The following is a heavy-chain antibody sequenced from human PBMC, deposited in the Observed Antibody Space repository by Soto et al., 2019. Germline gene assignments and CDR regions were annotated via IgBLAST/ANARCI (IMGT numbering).Heavy chain of an antibody. CDR3: AREGGVVPAARSGYYMDV. V-gene: IGHV4-34*01. Sequence: QVQLQQWGAGLLKPSETLSLTCAVYGGSFSGYYWSWIRHPPGKGLEWIGEINHSGSTNYNPSLKSRVTISVDTSKNQFSLKLSSVTAADTAVYYCAREGGVVPAARSGYYMDVWGKGTTVTVSS. CDR1: GGSFSGYY. J-gene: IGHJ6*03. D-gene: IGHD2-2*01. CDR2: INHSGST.